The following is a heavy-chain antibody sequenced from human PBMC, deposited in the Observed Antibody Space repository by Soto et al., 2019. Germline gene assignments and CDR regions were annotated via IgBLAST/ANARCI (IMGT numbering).Heavy chain of an antibody. CDR1: GYTFTSYD. J-gene: IGHJ4*02. CDR2: ISAYNGNT. D-gene: IGHD3-22*01. Sequence: GASLKVSCNASGYTFTSYDTNWVRQATGQGLEWMGWISAYNGNTNYAQKLQGRVTMTTDTSTSTAYMELRSLRSDDTAVYYCARDTVYYDSRSRIDYWGQGTLVTVSS. V-gene: IGHV1-18*01. CDR3: ARDTVYYDSRSRIDY.